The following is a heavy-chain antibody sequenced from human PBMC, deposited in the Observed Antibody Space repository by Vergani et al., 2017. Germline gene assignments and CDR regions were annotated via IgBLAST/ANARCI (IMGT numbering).Heavy chain of an antibody. Sequence: EVQLVESGGGLVQPGGSLRLSCAASGFTFSSYDMHWVRQATGKGLEWVSAIGTTGDTYYPGSVKGRFTISRDNSKNTLYLQMNSLRAEDTAVYYCARGGRITMVRGVPPPGTNYFDYWGQGTLVTVSS. J-gene: IGHJ4*02. CDR3: ARGGRITMVRGVPPPGTNYFDY. CDR1: GFTFSSYD. D-gene: IGHD3-10*01. V-gene: IGHV3-13*01. CDR2: IGTTGDT.